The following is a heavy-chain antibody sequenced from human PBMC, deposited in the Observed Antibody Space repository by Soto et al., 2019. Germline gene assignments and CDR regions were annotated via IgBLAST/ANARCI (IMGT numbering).Heavy chain of an antibody. Sequence: QITLKESGPTLVKPTQTLTLTCTFSGFSLSTSGVGVGWIRQPPGKALEWLALIYWDDDKRYSPSLKSRLTITKDTTKNQVVLTMTNMGPVDTATYYCAHHGYYYYGMDVWGQGTTVTVSS. CDR1: GFSLSTSGVG. CDR3: AHHGYYYYGMDV. V-gene: IGHV2-5*02. J-gene: IGHJ6*02. CDR2: IYWDDDK.